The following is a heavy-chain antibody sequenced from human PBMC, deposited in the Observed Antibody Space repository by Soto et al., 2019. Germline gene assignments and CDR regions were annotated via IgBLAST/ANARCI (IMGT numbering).Heavy chain of an antibody. CDR3: ARGGEAVTYFDY. V-gene: IGHV4-30-2*01. J-gene: IGHJ4*02. D-gene: IGHD4-17*01. Sequence: PSETLSLTCAVSGGSISSGGYSWSWIRQPPGKGLEWIGYIYHSGSTYYNPSLKSRVTISVDRFKNQFSLKLSSVTAADTAVYYCARGGEAVTYFDYWGQGTLVTVSS. CDR1: GGSISSGGYS. CDR2: IYHSGST.